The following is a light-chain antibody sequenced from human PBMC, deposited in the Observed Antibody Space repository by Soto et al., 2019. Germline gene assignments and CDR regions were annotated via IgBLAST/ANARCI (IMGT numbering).Light chain of an antibody. CDR3: HQYGSSPGT. Sequence: DIVLTQSPCTLSSSAGERATLSCRASQSVSSTYLAWYQQKPGQAPRLLIYGASSRAGGIPDRFSGSGSGTDFTLKISRLEPEDFAVYYCHQYGSSPGTFGQGTKVDIK. CDR1: QSVSSTY. J-gene: IGKJ1*01. V-gene: IGKV3-20*01. CDR2: GAS.